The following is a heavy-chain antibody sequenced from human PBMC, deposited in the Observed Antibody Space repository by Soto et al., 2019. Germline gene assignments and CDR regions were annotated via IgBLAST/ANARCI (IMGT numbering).Heavy chain of an antibody. J-gene: IGHJ5*02. CDR3: AHRHMVGATKHNSSDP. CDR2: IYWDDDK. CDR1: GFSLSSSGVG. D-gene: IGHD1-26*01. V-gene: IGHV2-5*02. Sequence: SGPTLVNPTQTLTLTCTFSGFSLSSSGVGVGWIRQPPGKALEWLALIYWDDDKRYSPSLKSRLTITKDTSKNQVVLTMTNMDPMDTATYYCAHRHMVGATKHNSSDPCGQGTMRTVSS.